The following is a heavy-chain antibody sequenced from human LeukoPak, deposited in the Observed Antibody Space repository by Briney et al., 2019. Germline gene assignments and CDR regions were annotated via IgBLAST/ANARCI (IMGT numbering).Heavy chain of an antibody. V-gene: IGHV4-59*11. CDR1: GGSLSTHH. CDR3: ARGYDSSAYYPFNY. D-gene: IGHD3-22*01. CDR2: ISDSGST. Sequence: PSETLSLTCVVSGGSLSTHHWSWIRQSPGRGLEWVGYISDSGSTNYNPSLKSRVTISVDTSKNQFSLMLSSVTAADTAVYYCARGYDSSAYYPFNYWGQGTLVTVSS. J-gene: IGHJ4*02.